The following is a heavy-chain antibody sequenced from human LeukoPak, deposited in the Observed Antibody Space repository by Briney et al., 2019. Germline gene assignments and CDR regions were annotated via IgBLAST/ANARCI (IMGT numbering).Heavy chain of an antibody. Sequence: PGRSLRLSCTASGFTFGDYAMSWFRQAPGKGLEWVGFIRSKAYGGTTEYAASVKGRFTISRDDSKSIAYLQMNSLKTEDTAVYYCTRDEGVWFGELLRAFDIWGQGTMVTVSS. V-gene: IGHV3-49*03. D-gene: IGHD3-10*01. CDR1: GFTFGDYA. J-gene: IGHJ3*02. CDR3: TRDEGVWFGELLRAFDI. CDR2: IRSKAYGGTT.